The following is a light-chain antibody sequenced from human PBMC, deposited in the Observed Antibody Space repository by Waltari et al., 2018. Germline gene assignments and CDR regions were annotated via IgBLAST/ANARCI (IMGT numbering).Light chain of an antibody. CDR2: STD. Sequence: SSELTQDPAVSVALGQTVRITCQGDSLRTYSADWYQQRPGHAPPLVLFSTDDRRSATTARFSGSSTRDTASLTMIGTQAEDEADYYCATRDPPANAVVFGGGTKLTVL. CDR1: SLRTYS. J-gene: IGLJ2*01. V-gene: IGLV3-19*01. CDR3: ATRDPPANAVV.